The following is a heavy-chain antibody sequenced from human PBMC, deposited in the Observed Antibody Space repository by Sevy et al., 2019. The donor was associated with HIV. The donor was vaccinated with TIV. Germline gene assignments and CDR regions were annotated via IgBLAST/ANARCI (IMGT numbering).Heavy chain of an antibody. D-gene: IGHD4-17*01. V-gene: IGHV1-2*06. J-gene: IGHJ4*02. CDR1: GYSFITYY. Sequence: ASVKVSCKASGYSFITYYIHWVRQAPGRGLEWMGRIDPKSGGTNYAQKFRGRVTMTTDTSINTAYMELNNLKSGDSALYYCAREWPFYRDYLLDYWGQGTLVTVSS. CDR3: AREWPFYRDYLLDY. CDR2: IDPKSGGT.